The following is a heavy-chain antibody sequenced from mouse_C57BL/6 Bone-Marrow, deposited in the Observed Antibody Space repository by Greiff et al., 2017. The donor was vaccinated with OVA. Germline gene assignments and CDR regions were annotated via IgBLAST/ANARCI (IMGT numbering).Heavy chain of an antibody. CDR1: GFNIKDDY. V-gene: IGHV14-4*01. J-gene: IGHJ2*01. CDR2: IDLENGDT. CDR3: TSYGNFDY. Sequence: LQQPGAELVRPGASVKLSCTASGFNIKDDYMHWVKQRPEQGLEWIGWIDLENGDTEYASKFQGKATITTYTSSNTAYLQLSSLTSEDASVYYCTSYGNFDYWGQGTTLTVSS. D-gene: IGHD2-1*01.